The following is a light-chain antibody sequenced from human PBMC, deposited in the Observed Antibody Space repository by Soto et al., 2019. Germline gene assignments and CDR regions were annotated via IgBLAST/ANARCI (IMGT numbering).Light chain of an antibody. Sequence: QLVLPQSPSASASLGAAVTLTCTLSSGHSSYAIAWHQQQPEKGPRYLMKLSSDGSHSKGDGIPDRFSGSSSGAERYLTISSLQAADEAASYCQTWDTGARVVFGEGTKRTVL. V-gene: IGLV4-69*01. CDR1: SGHSSYA. J-gene: IGLJ2*01. CDR3: QTWDTGARVV. CDR2: LSSDGSH.